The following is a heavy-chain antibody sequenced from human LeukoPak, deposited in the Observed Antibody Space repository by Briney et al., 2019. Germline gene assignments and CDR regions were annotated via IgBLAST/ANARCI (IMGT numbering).Heavy chain of an antibody. D-gene: IGHD1-26*01. CDR3: ARLARVGARVPTSYYGMDV. CDR1: VFSFTNYW. J-gene: IGHJ6*02. V-gene: IGHV5-51*01. Sequence: GESLKISCKASVFSFTNYWIAWVRQMPGEGLEWMGSIYPGDSDTRYSPSFQGQVTISADKSISTAYLQWSSLKASDTAMYYCARLARVGARVPTSYYGMDVWGQGTTVTVSS. CDR2: IYPGDSDT.